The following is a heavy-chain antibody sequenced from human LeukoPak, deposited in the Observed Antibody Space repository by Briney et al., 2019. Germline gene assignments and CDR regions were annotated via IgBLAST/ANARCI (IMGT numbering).Heavy chain of an antibody. D-gene: IGHD3-10*01. Sequence: PSETLSLTCTVSGGSISSYYWSWIRQPPGKGLEWIGYIYYSGSTNYNPSLKSRVTISVDTSKNQFSLKLSSVTAAGTAVYYCARSPRGYYGSGSYYNDYWGQGTLVTVSS. V-gene: IGHV4-59*01. J-gene: IGHJ4*02. CDR3: ARSPRGYYGSGSYYNDY. CDR1: GGSISSYY. CDR2: IYYSGST.